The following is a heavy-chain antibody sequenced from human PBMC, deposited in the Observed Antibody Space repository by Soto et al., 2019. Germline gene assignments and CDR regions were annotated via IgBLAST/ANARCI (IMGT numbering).Heavy chain of an antibody. J-gene: IGHJ6*03. CDR3: ARGGKYDILTGLPHYYYYYMDV. CDR1: GYTFTSYD. CDR2: TNPNSGNT. V-gene: IGHV1-8*01. Sequence: ASVKVSCKASGYTFTSYDINWVRQATGQGLEWMGWTNPNSGNTGYAQKFQGRVTMTRNTSISTAYMELSSLRSGDTAVYYCARGGKYDILTGLPHYYYYYMDVWGKGTTVTVSS. D-gene: IGHD3-9*01.